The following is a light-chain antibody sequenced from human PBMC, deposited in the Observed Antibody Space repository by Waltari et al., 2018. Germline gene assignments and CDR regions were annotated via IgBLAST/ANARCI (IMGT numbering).Light chain of an antibody. V-gene: IGLV2-14*03. CDR3: SSYAGSSTVV. CDR1: SSDIGGYNS. J-gene: IGLJ2*01. CDR2: DVT. Sequence: QSALTPPPSVSGSPRHSLTIPCTGSSSDIGGYNSVLWYQRHPDPAPKLLLYDVTKRPSGVSHRCSASKSGNTASLSISGLQTDDEAVYHCSSYAGSSTVVFGGGTKLTVL.